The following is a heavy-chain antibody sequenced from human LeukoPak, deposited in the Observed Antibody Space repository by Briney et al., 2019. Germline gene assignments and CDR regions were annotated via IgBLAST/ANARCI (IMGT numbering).Heavy chain of an antibody. J-gene: IGHJ4*02. Sequence: GGSLRLSCAASGFTFSSYWMSWVRQAPGKGLEWVATIKEDVSEKYYVDSVEGRFTISRDNAKNSLYLQMNSLRAEDTAVYYCTRDPRRLDYWGQGTLVTVSS. CDR3: TRDPRRLDY. CDR2: IKEDVSEK. V-gene: IGHV3-7*03. CDR1: GFTFSSYW.